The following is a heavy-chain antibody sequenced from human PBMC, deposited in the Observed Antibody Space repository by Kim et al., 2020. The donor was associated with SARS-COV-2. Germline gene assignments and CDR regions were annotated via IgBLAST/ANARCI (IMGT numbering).Heavy chain of an antibody. D-gene: IGHD2-2*01. J-gene: IGHJ5*02. V-gene: IGHV1-46*01. CDR2: INPSGGRT. Sequence: ASVKVSCKASGYTFTSHYMVWLRQAPGQGLEWVALINPSGGRTTYAQKFQGRVTVTSDTSTSTVYMHLSSLKSDDTAVYYCARVFSLVMLEPWGQGTQVT. CDR1: GYTFTSHY. CDR3: ARVFSLVMLEP.